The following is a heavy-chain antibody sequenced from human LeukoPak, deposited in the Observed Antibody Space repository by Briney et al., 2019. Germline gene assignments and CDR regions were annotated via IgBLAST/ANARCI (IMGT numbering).Heavy chain of an antibody. J-gene: IGHJ4*02. CDR2: ISNSGGRT. CDR1: GFTFSSYA. CDR3: ATGSGYYYDH. V-gene: IGHV3-23*01. Sequence: GGSLRLSCAASGFTFSSYAMSWVRQAPGKGLEWVSSISNSGGRTFYTDSVKGRFTISRDNSKITLYLQMNSLRAEDTAVYYCATGSGYYYDHWGQGTLVTVSS. D-gene: IGHD3-22*01.